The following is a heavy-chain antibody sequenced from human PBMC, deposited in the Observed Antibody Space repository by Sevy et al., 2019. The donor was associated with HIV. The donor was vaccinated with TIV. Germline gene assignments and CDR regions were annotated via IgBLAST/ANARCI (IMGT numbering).Heavy chain of an antibody. CDR2: IRSETYGVTT. V-gene: IGHV3-49*04. D-gene: IGHD3-10*01. Sequence: GGSLRLSCTPSGFTSGDYILTWVRQTPGKGLEWVGFIRSETYGVTTEYAAAVKGRFTISRDDSKNVAYLRMNSLKTDVPAVYYCTRTSYYYDSGSYYGMGVWGQGTTVTVSS. CDR3: TRTSYYYDSGSYYGMGV. J-gene: IGHJ6*02. CDR1: GFTSGDYI.